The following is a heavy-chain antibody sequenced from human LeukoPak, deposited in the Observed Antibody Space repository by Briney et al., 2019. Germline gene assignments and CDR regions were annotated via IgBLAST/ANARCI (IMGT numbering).Heavy chain of an antibody. D-gene: IGHD3-10*01. CDR2: INHSGST. J-gene: IGHJ4*02. V-gene: IGHV4-34*01. CDR3: ARGRHYYGSGSYYNG. Sequence: SETLSLTCAVYGGSFSGYYWSWIRQPPGKGLEWIGEINHSGSTNYNPSLKSRVTISVDTSKNQFSLKLSSVTAADTAVYYCARGRHYYGSGSYYNGWGQGTLVTVSS. CDR1: GGSFSGYY.